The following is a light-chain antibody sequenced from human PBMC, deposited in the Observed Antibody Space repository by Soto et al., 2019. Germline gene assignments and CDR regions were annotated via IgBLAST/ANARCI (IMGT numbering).Light chain of an antibody. CDR1: QSVSVY. J-gene: IGKJ2*01. Sequence: DIQMTQSPTSLSAAGGDRVTITCRTSQSVSVYVNWYQQKPGKAPILLIYASSSLQSGVPSRFSGSGSGTDFTLTISSLEPEDFATYYCQQSYSTPTFGQGTKVDIK. CDR3: QQSYSTPT. V-gene: IGKV1-39*01. CDR2: ASS.